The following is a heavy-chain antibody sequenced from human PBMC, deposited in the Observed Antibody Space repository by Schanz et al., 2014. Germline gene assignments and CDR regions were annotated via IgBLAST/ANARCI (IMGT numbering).Heavy chain of an antibody. V-gene: IGHV3-64D*06. CDR3: GRAGTGMAGWYFEL. CDR2: ISNNGDST. Sequence: EVQLVESGGDLVQPGGSLRLSCSASGFTFSTFAMHWVRQAPGKGLEYISAISNNGDSTYYADSVKGRFTISRDNSKNTLCLQMSGLRVDDMAVYYCGRAGTGMAGWYFELWGRGTLVTVSS. J-gene: IGHJ2*01. D-gene: IGHD5-18*01. CDR1: GFTFSTFA.